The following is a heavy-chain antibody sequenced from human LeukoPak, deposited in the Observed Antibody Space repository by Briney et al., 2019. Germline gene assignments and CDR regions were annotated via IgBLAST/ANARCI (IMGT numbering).Heavy chain of an antibody. CDR2: IRGSGGST. Sequence: PGGSLRLSCAASGLTFSDYATSWVRQAPGKGLEWVSGIRGSGGSTYYADSVKGRFTISRDNSKNSLYLQMNSLRAEDTAVYYCARDATADYFGSGSFHPLDYWGQGTLVTVSS. J-gene: IGHJ4*02. CDR3: ARDATADYFGSGSFHPLDY. D-gene: IGHD3-10*01. V-gene: IGHV3-23*01. CDR1: GLTFSDYA.